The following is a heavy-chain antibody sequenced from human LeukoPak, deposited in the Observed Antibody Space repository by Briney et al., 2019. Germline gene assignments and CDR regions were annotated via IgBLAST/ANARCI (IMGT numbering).Heavy chain of an antibody. CDR1: GDSLRSYF. D-gene: IGHD3-3*01. Sequence: SETLSLTCTVSGDSLRSYFWSWIRQPPGKGPEWIGYIYYSGSTNYTPSLKSRVTISVDTSKNQFSLKLNSVTAADTAVYYCARGRNLEWFDYWGQGTLVTVSS. V-gene: IGHV4-59*01. J-gene: IGHJ5*01. CDR2: IYYSGST. CDR3: ARGRNLEWFDY.